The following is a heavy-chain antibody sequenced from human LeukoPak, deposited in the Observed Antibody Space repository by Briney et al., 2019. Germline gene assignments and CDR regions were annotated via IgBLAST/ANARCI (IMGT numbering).Heavy chain of an antibody. CDR1: GGSISSSNW. Sequence: PSETLSLTCAVSGGSISSSNWWSWVRQPPGKGLEWIGYIYYSGSTNYNPSLKSRVTISVDTSKNQLSLKLSSVTAADTAVYYCARLPHPRGTFDIWGQGTMVTVSS. CDR2: IYYSGST. V-gene: IGHV4-4*02. J-gene: IGHJ3*02. D-gene: IGHD2-15*01. CDR3: ARLPHPRGTFDI.